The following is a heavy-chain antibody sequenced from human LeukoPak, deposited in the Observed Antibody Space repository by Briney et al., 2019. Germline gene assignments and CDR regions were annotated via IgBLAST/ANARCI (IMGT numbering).Heavy chain of an antibody. D-gene: IGHD2-2*01. CDR1: GFTFSSYA. CDR3: AKGVGCSSTSCPFDY. V-gene: IGHV3-23*01. CDR2: ISGSGGST. J-gene: IGHJ4*02. Sequence: GGSLRLSCAAPGFTFSSYAMSWVRQAPGKGLEWVSAISGSGGSTYYADSVKGRFTISRDNSKNTLYLQMNSLRAEDTAVYYCAKGVGCSSTSCPFDYWGQGTLVTVSS.